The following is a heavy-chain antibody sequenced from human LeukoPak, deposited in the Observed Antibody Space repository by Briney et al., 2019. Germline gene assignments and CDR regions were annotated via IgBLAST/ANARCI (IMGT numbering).Heavy chain of an antibody. J-gene: IGHJ4*02. D-gene: IGHD3-22*01. CDR1: GGSISSSNW. CDR3: ARNYDNSGYTAFGY. Sequence: PSGTLSLTCAVSGGSISSSNWWSWVRQPPGKGLEWIGEIYHSGSTNYNPSLKSRVTISIDTSKNQFSLKLSSVTAADTALYYCARNYDNSGYTAFGYWGRGTLVTVSS. CDR2: IYHSGST. V-gene: IGHV4-4*02.